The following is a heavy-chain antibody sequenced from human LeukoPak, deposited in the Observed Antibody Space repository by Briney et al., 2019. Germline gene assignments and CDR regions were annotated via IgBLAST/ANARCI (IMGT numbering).Heavy chain of an antibody. CDR2: MNLNSDT. J-gene: IGHJ6*02. V-gene: IGHV1-8*01. D-gene: IGHD3-22*01. Sequence: GASVKVSCKASGYTFTSYDINWVRQATGQGLEWMGWMNLNSDTGYAQKFQGRVTVTRNASISTAYMELSSLRSEDTAVYYCAYSKYYYDSSGPQYYYYGMDVWGQGATVTVSS. CDR1: GYTFTSYD. CDR3: AYSKYYYDSSGPQYYYYGMDV.